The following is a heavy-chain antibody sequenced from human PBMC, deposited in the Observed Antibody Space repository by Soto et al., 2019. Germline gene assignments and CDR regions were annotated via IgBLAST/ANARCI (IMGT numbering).Heavy chain of an antibody. D-gene: IGHD1-1*01. J-gene: IGHJ5*02. CDR2: ISAYNGNT. CDR3: ARTGSGRTFEP. Sequence: GPVKVSCKASGYTFTSYGISWVRQAPGQGLEWMGLISAYNGNTNYATKLQGRVTMTTDTSTSTAYMELRRLRSDDTAVYYCARTGSGRTFEPWGPGTLVTVSS. V-gene: IGHV1-18*04. CDR1: GYTFTSYG.